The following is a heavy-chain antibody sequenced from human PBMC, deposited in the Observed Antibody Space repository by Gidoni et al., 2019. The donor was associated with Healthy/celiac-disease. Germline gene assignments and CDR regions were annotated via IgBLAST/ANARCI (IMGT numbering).Heavy chain of an antibody. V-gene: IGHV3-21*01. J-gene: IGHJ3*02. D-gene: IGHD5-12*01. CDR1: VFTFSSYS. CDR2: ISSSSSYI. CDR3: ARGGQIYVESAFDI. Sequence: EVQLVESGGGLVKPGGSLRLSCAASVFTFSSYSMNWVRQAPGKGLEWVSSISSSSSYIYYADSVKGRFTISRDNAKNSLYLQMNSLRAEDTAVYYCARGGQIYVESAFDIWGQGTMVTVSS.